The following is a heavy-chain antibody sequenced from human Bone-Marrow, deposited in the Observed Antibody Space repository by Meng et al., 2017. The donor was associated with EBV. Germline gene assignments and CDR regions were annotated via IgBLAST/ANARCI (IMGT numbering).Heavy chain of an antibody. V-gene: IGHV4-39*07. CDR1: AGSISSSSSY. Sequence: QPRLHESGTGLVKPSEILVLTCPVSAGSISSSSSYWGWIRHPPGKGVEWSGSIYYSGRTYYNPSLKSRVTISVDTSKNQFSLKLSSVTAADTAVYYCASRYGSGSYYFDYWGQGTLVTVS. CDR2: IYYSGRT. CDR3: ASRYGSGSYYFDY. J-gene: IGHJ4*02. D-gene: IGHD3-10*01.